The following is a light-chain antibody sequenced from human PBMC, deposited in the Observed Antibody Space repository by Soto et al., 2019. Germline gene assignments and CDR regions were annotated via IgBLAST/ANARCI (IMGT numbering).Light chain of an antibody. CDR2: GAS. Sequence: EIVLTQSPGTLSLSPGERATLSCRASQSISSSYLAWYQHKPGQAPRLLIDGASRRATAIPDRFSGSGSGTDFTLTISRLEPEDFAVFYCQQYGSSPITFGQGTRLEIK. V-gene: IGKV3-20*01. CDR1: QSISSSY. CDR3: QQYGSSPIT. J-gene: IGKJ5*01.